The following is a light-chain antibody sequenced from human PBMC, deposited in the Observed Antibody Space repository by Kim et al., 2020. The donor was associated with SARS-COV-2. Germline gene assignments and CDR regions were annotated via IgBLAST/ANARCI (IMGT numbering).Light chain of an antibody. CDR1: QSVSSSY. V-gene: IGKV3-20*01. Sequence: SPGERATLSCRASQSVSSSYLAWYQQKPGQAPRLLIYGASSRATGIPDRFSGSGSGTDFTLTISRLEPENFAVYYCQQYGSSPLTFGGGTKVDIK. CDR3: QQYGSSPLT. CDR2: GAS. J-gene: IGKJ4*01.